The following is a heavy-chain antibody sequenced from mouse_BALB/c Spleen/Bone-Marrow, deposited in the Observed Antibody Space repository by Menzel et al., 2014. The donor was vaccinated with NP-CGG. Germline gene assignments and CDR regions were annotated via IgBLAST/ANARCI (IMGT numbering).Heavy chain of an antibody. CDR1: GFNIKDTY. CDR3: APYYYGSSLFAY. D-gene: IGHD1-1*01. Sequence: EVHLVESGAELVKPGASVKLSCTASGFNIKDTYMHWVKQRPEQGLEWIGRIDPANGNTKYDPKFQSKATITADTSSNTAYLQLSSLTSEDTAVYYCAPYYYGSSLFAYWGQGTLVTVSA. V-gene: IGHV14-3*02. CDR2: IDPANGNT. J-gene: IGHJ3*01.